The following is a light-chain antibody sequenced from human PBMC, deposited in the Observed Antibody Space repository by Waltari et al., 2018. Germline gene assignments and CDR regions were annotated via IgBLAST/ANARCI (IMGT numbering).Light chain of an antibody. CDR1: QDITNF. Sequence: IQMTQSPSSLSASVGDRVTITCQASQDITNFLNWYQQKTGKAPKLLIYDASNLETGVPSRFSGSGSGTDFTFTISSLQPEDIATYYCQQYDDLLALTFGGGTKVEIK. V-gene: IGKV1-33*01. CDR2: DAS. CDR3: QQYDDLLALT. J-gene: IGKJ4*01.